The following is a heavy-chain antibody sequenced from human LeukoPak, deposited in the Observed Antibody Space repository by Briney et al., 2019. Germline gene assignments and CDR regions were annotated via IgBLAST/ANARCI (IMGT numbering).Heavy chain of an antibody. CDR2: IYHSGST. D-gene: IGHD2-15*01. V-gene: IGHV4-4*02. J-gene: IGHJ4*02. CDR1: GGSISSTNW. CDR3: ARRPVGGWNFDY. Sequence: PSETLSLTCAVSGGSISSTNWWSWVRQPPGKGLEWIGEIYHSGSTNYNPSLRSRVTISVDKSKDQFSLELISVTAADTAVYYCARRPVGGWNFDYWGQGTLVTVSS.